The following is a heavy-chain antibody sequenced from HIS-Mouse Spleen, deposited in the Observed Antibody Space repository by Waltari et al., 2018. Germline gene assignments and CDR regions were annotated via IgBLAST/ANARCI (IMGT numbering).Heavy chain of an antibody. J-gene: IGHJ3*02. V-gene: IGHV2-5*02. CDR3: AHKIVGMGAFDI. CDR1: GFSLSTSGVG. Sequence: QLTLKEPGPTLVKPTQTLTLTCTCSGFSLSTSGVGVGWIRQPPGKALEWLALIYWDDDKRYSPSLKSRLTITKDTSKNQVVLTMTNMDPVDTATYYCAHKIVGMGAFDIWGQGTMVTVSS. D-gene: IGHD7-27*01. CDR2: IYWDDDK.